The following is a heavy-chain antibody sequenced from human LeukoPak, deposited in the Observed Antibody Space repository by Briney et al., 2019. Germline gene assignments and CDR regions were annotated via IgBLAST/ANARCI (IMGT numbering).Heavy chain of an antibody. CDR1: GYTFTSYD. J-gene: IGHJ5*02. CDR3: AREGGYCSSTSCLNWFDP. D-gene: IGHD2-2*01. V-gene: IGHV1-8*03. Sequence: ASVKVSCKASGYTFTSYDINWVRQATGQGLEWMGWMNPNSGNTGYAQKFQGRVTITRNTSISTAYMELSSLRSEDTAVYYCAREGGYCSSTSCLNWFDPWGQGTLVTVSS. CDR2: MNPNSGNT.